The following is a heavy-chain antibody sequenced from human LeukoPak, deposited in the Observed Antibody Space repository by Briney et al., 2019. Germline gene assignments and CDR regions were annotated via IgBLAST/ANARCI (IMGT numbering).Heavy chain of an antibody. CDR1: GFTFSSYS. V-gene: IGHV3-21*01. CDR2: ISSSSSYI. Sequence: GGSLRLSCAASGFTFSSYSMNWVRQAPGKGLEWVSSISSSSSYIYYADSVKGRFTISRDNAKNSLYLQMNSLRAEDTAVYYCARDDMHYDSSGSGASDYWGQGTLVTVSS. CDR3: ARDDMHYDSSGSGASDY. J-gene: IGHJ4*02. D-gene: IGHD3-22*01.